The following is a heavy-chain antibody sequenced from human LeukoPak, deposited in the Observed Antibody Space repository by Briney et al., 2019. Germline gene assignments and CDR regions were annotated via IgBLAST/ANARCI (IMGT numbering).Heavy chain of an antibody. V-gene: IGHV4-59*01. CDR1: GASLSSYY. J-gene: IGHJ4*02. Sequence: PSQTLSLTCTVSGASLSSYYWNWIRQSPGKGLEWIACIHYSGSPNYNPPLKSRITISLDTSKNQYSLKLSSVTAADTAVYYCARGENTVGATDFDYWGQGTLVTVSS. CDR3: ARGENTVGATDFDY. D-gene: IGHD1-26*01. CDR2: IHYSGSP.